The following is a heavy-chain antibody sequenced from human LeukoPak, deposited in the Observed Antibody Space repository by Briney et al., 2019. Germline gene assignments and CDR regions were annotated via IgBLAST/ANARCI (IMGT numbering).Heavy chain of an antibody. V-gene: IGHV1-69*13. CDR3: ATRSSRPFDY. J-gene: IGHJ4*02. CDR1: GGTFSSYA. CDR2: IIPIFGTA. Sequence: ASVKVSCKVSGGTFSSYAISWVRQAPGQGLEWMGGIIPIFGTANYAQKFQGRVTITADESTSTAYMELSSLRSEDTAVYYCATRSSRPFDYWGQGTLVTVSS. D-gene: IGHD6-13*01.